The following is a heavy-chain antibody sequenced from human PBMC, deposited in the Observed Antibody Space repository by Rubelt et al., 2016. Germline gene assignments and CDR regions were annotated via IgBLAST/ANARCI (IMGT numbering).Heavy chain of an antibody. D-gene: IGHD6-6*01. V-gene: IGHV1-18*01. CDR3: ARDRIRIAARQGWYFDL. J-gene: IGHJ2*01. CDR2: ISAYNGNT. CDR1: GYTFTSYG. Sequence: QVQLVQSGAEVKKPGASVKVSCKASGYTFTSYGISWVRQAPGQGLEWMGWISAYNGNTNYAQKRQGRVTRTTDPSTSTAYMELRSLRSDDTAVYYCARDRIRIAARQGWYFDLWGRGTLVTVSS.